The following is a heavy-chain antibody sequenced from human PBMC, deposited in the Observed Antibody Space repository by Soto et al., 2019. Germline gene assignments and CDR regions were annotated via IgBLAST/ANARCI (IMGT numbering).Heavy chain of an antibody. CDR1: GFTFSSYS. CDR3: AKALSSSWQFDY. Sequence: MRLSCAASGFTFSSYSMNWVRQAPGKGLEWVSSISSSGSYIYYADSVKGRFTISRDNAKNSLYLQMNSLRAEDTAVYYCAKALSSSWQFDYWGQGTLVTVSS. CDR2: ISSSGSYI. J-gene: IGHJ4*02. V-gene: IGHV3-21*03. D-gene: IGHD6-13*01.